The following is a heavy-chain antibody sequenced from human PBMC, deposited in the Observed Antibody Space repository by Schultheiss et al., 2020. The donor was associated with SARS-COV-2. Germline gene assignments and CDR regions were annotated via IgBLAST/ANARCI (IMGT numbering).Heavy chain of an antibody. CDR2: IYWDDDK. D-gene: IGHD5-12*01. CDR3: ARILIVATKDNWFDP. Sequence: SGPTLVKPTQTLTLTCTVSGFSLSNARMGVSWIRQPPGKALEWLALIYWDDDKRYSPSLKSRLTITKDTSKNQVVLTMTNMDPVDTATYYCARILIVATKDNWFDPWGQGTLVTVSS. V-gene: IGHV2-5*02. CDR1: GFSLSNARMG. J-gene: IGHJ5*02.